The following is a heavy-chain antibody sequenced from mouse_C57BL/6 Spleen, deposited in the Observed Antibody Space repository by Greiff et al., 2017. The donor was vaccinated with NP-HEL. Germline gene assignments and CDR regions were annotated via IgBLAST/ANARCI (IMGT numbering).Heavy chain of an antibody. CDR2: INPYNGGT. Sequence: EVQLQQSGPVLVKPGASVKMSCKASGYTFTDYYMNWVKQSHGKSLEWIGVINPYNGGTSYNQKFKGKATLTVDKSSSTAYMELNSLTSEDSAVYYCARSRGSLYYAMDYWGQGTSVTVSS. D-gene: IGHD1-3*01. CDR1: GYTFTDYY. CDR3: ARSRGSLYYAMDY. J-gene: IGHJ4*01. V-gene: IGHV1-19*01.